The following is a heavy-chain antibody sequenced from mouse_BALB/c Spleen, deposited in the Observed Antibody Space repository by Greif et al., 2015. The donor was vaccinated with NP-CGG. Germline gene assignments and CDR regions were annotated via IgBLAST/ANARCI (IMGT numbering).Heavy chain of an antibody. CDR2: ISDGGSYT. Sequence: EVMLVESGGGLVKPGGSLKLSCAASGFTFSDYYMYWVRQTPEKRLEWVATISDGGSYTYYPDSVKGRFTISRDNAKNNLYLQMSSLKSEDTAMYYCAREGVYGNYGGFAYWGQGTLVTVSA. D-gene: IGHD2-1*01. CDR3: AREGVYGNYGGFAY. V-gene: IGHV5-4*02. CDR1: GFTFSDYY. J-gene: IGHJ3*01.